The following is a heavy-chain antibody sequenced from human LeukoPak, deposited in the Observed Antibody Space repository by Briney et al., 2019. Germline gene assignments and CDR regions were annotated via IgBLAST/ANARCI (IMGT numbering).Heavy chain of an antibody. V-gene: IGHV3-30*02. D-gene: IGHD3-22*01. Sequence: GGSLRLSCAASGFTFSNYGIHWVRQAPGKGLEWVAFIRYDGSNKYYADSVKGRFTISRDNSKNTLYLQMNSLRAEDTAVYYCARGVYDSSGYFDYWGQGTLVTVSS. CDR2: IRYDGSNK. CDR1: GFTFSNYG. J-gene: IGHJ4*02. CDR3: ARGVYDSSGYFDY.